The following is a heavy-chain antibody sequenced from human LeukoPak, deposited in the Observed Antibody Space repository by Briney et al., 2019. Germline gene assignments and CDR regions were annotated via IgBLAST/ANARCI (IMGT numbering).Heavy chain of an antibody. Sequence: GGSLRLSCAASGFTVSSNYMSWVRQAPGKGLEWVSVIYSGGSTYYADSVKGRFTISRDNSKNTLYLQMNSLRAEDTAVYYCARVNVDTAKNFDYWGQGTLVTVSS. V-gene: IGHV3-53*01. CDR3: ARVNVDTAKNFDY. CDR2: IYSGGST. D-gene: IGHD5-18*01. CDR1: GFTVSSNY. J-gene: IGHJ4*02.